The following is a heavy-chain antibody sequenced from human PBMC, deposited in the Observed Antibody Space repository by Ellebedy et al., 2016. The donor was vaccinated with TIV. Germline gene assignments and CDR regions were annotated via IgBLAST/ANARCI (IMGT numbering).Heavy chain of an antibody. CDR1: GFTFSSYA. Sequence: GGSLRLXXAASGFTFSSYAMSWVRQAPGKGLEWVSAISGSGGSTYYADSVKGRFTISRDNSKNTLYLQMNSLRAEDTAVYYCAKDLREAAHGLYFDLWGRGTLVTVSS. J-gene: IGHJ2*01. D-gene: IGHD5/OR15-5a*01. CDR2: ISGSGGST. V-gene: IGHV3-23*01. CDR3: AKDLREAAHGLYFDL.